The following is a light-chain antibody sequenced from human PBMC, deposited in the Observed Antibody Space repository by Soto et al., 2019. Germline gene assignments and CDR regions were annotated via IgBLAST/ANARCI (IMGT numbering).Light chain of an antibody. CDR1: SSDIGGHNF. CDR3: SSYTSSSTPYV. Sequence: ALTQPASVSGSPGQSITISCTGTSSDIGGHNFVSWYQHHPGKAPKLMIFDVNNRPSGVSNRFSGSKSANTASLTISGLQAEDEADYYCSSYTSSSTPYVFGTGTKVTVL. V-gene: IGLV2-14*03. CDR2: DVN. J-gene: IGLJ1*01.